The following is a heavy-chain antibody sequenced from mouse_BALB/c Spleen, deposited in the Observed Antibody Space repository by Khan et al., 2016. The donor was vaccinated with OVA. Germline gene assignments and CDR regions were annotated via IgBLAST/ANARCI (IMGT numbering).Heavy chain of an antibody. D-gene: IGHD1-1*01. Sequence: VQLQESGAELARPGASVKMSCKASGYIFTSYMMHWVKQRPGQGLEWIGDINPSSGYNNYNQKFKDKATLTADKSSRTAYMQLSSLTSEDAAVYYCTRGGYGSFGYWGQGTLVTVSA. V-gene: IGHV1-4*01. CDR2: INPSSGYN. J-gene: IGHJ3*01. CDR3: TRGGYGSFGY. CDR1: GYIFTSYM.